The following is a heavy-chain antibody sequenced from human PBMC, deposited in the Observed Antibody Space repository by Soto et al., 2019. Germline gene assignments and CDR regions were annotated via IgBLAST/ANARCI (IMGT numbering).Heavy chain of an antibody. D-gene: IGHD4-17*01. CDR1: GYTFTSYY. Sequence: ASVKVSCKASGYTFTSYYMHWVRQAPGQGLEWMGIINPSGGSTSYAQKFQGRVTMTRDTSTSTVYMELSSLRSEDTAVYYCAKSPFSHDYGDYDPYYFDYWGQGTLVTVS. V-gene: IGHV1-46*01. J-gene: IGHJ4*02. CDR3: AKSPFSHDYGDYDPYYFDY. CDR2: INPSGGST.